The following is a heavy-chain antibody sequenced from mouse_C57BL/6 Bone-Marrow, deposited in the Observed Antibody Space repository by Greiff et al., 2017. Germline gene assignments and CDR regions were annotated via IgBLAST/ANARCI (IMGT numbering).Heavy chain of an antibody. V-gene: IGHV1-52*01. CDR3: ARLLGTAMDY. Sequence: QVQLQQPGAELVRPGSSVKLSCKASGYTFTSYWMHWVKQRPIQGLEWIGNIDPSDSETHYNQKFKDKATLTVDKSSSTAYMPLSSLTSEDAAVYYCARLLGTAMDYWGQGTSVTVSS. CDR1: GYTFTSYW. D-gene: IGHD4-1*01. J-gene: IGHJ4*01. CDR2: IDPSDSET.